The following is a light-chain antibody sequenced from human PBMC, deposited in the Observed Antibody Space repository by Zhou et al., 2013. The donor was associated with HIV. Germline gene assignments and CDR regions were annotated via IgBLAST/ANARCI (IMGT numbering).Light chain of an antibody. Sequence: EIVLTQSPGTVSLSPGERATLSCRASQTIWNNFLAWYQQNPGQTPRLLVYGTTSRVTGIPDRFSGSGSGTDFTLTISRLEPEDFAVYYCQQYDNSPSITFGQGTRLEIK. V-gene: IGKV3-20*01. CDR2: GTT. CDR3: QQYDNSPSIT. J-gene: IGKJ5*01. CDR1: QTIWNNF.